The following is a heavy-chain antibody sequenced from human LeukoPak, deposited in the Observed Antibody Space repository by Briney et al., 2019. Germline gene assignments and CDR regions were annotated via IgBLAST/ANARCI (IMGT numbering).Heavy chain of an antibody. J-gene: IGHJ6*02. CDR3: ARVQDSSGWYYYYYGMDV. Sequence: GGSLRLSCAASGFTFSDYYMGWIRQAPGKGLEWVSYISSSGSTIYYADSVKGRFTISRDNAKNSLYLQMNSLRAEDTAVYYCARVQDSSGWYYYYYGMDVWGQGTTVTVSS. CDR2: ISSSGSTI. CDR1: GFTFSDYY. D-gene: IGHD6-19*01. V-gene: IGHV3-11*01.